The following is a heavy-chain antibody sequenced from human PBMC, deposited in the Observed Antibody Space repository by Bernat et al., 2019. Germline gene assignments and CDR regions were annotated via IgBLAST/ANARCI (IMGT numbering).Heavy chain of an antibody. CDR2: IRSKAYGGTT. J-gene: IGHJ4*02. V-gene: IGHV3-49*03. CDR3: TREGCSGGSCYFYFDY. Sequence: EVQLVESGGGLVQPGRSLRLSCTASGFTFGDYAMSWFRQAPGKGLEWVGFIRSKAYGGTTEYAASVKGRFTISRDDSKSIAYLQMNSLKTEDTAVYYCTREGCSGGSCYFYFDYWGQGTPVTVSS. CDR1: GFTFGDYA. D-gene: IGHD2-15*01.